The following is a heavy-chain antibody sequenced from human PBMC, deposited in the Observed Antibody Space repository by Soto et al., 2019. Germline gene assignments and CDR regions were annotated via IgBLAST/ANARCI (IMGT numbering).Heavy chain of an antibody. CDR1: GGSISRYY. J-gene: IGHJ6*02. V-gene: IGHV4-59*01. D-gene: IGHD2-21*02. CDR2: MYNTGST. Sequence: PSETLSLTCTVSGGSISRYYWSWIRQPPGKGPEWIGYMYNTGSTVYNPSFKSRVTISVDTSKNQFSLKLNSVTAADTAVYYCARDLWGYCGTDCYPLDVWGQGTTVTVS. CDR3: ARDLWGYCGTDCYPLDV.